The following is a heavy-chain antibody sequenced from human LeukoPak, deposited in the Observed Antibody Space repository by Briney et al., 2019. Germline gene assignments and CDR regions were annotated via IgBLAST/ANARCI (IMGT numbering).Heavy chain of an antibody. V-gene: IGHV4-4*07. D-gene: IGHD1-26*01. J-gene: IGHJ5*02. CDR2: IYTSGGT. Sequence: SETLSLTCTVSGGSISSYYWSWIRQPAGKGLEWIGRIYTSGGTNYNPSLKSRVTMSVDTSKNQFSLKLSSVIAADTAVYYCARDYKVLNGFVPREVGATGGWFDPWGQGTLVTVSS. CDR3: ARDYKVLNGFVPREVGATGGWFDP. CDR1: GGSISSYY.